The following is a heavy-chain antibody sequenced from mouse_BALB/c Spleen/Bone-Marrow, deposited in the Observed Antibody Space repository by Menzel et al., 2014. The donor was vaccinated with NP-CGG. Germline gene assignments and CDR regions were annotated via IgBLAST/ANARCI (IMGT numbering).Heavy chain of an antibody. D-gene: IGHD1-2*01. V-gene: IGHV4-1*02. CDR1: GFDFXRYW. Sequence: EVKLVESGGGLVQPGGSLKLSCAASGFDFXRYWMTWVRQAPGKGLEWIGEIDPASSTINYTPSLKDKFIISRDNAKNTLYLQMSKVRSEDTALYYCAKNYYYGYVAYWGQGTLVTVSA. CDR2: IDPASSTI. J-gene: IGHJ3*01. CDR3: AKNYYYGYVAY.